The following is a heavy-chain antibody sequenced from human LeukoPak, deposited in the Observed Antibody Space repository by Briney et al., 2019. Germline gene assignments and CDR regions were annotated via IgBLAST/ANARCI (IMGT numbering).Heavy chain of an antibody. J-gene: IGHJ3*02. D-gene: IGHD5-24*01. CDR3: ARLEMATNPGVGAFDI. V-gene: IGHV4-61*01. Sequence: SETLSLTCTVSGGSISSSSYYWSWIRQPPGKGLEWIGYIYYSGSTNYNPSLKSRVTISVDTSKNQFSLKLSSVTAADTAVYYCARLEMATNPGVGAFDIWGQGTMVTVSS. CDR1: GGSISSSSYY. CDR2: IYYSGST.